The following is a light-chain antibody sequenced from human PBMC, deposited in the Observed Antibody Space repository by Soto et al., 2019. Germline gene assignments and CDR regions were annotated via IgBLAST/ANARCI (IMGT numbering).Light chain of an antibody. Sequence: QSALTQPASMSGSPGQSITISCTGTSSDVGGYDYVSWYQQHPGKAPKLMIYDVNNRPSGVSNRFSGSKSGNTASLTISGLQAEDEADYYCSSYTSSITLVVFGGGTQLTVL. CDR2: DVN. CDR1: SSDVGGYDY. J-gene: IGLJ3*02. V-gene: IGLV2-14*01. CDR3: SSYTSSITLVV.